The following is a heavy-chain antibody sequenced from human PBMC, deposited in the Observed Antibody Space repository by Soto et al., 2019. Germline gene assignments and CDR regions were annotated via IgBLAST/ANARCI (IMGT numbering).Heavy chain of an antibody. J-gene: IGHJ6*02. CDR3: ARDPYCGGDRYWFSGDNYYYGMDV. CDR2: ISSSGSTI. D-gene: IGHD2-21*02. Sequence: VGSLRLSCAASGFTFSSYEMNWVRQAPGKGLEWVSYISSSGSTIYYADSVKGRFTISRDNAKNSLYLQMNSLRAEDTAVYYCARDPYCGGDRYWFSGDNYYYGMDVWGQGTTVTVSS. V-gene: IGHV3-48*03. CDR1: GFTFSSYE.